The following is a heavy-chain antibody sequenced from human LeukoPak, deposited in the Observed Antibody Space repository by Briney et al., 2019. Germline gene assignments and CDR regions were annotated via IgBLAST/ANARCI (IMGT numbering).Heavy chain of an antibody. CDR2: INPNSGGT. D-gene: IGHD6-13*01. J-gene: IGHJ4*02. Sequence: ASVKVSCKASGYTFTGYYMHWVRQAPGQGLEWMGWINPNSGGTNYAQKFQGRVTMTRDTSISTAYMELSRLRSDDTAVYYCARSIAAAALYAYYFDYWGQGTLVTVSS. V-gene: IGHV1-2*02. CDR3: ARSIAAAALYAYYFDY. CDR1: GYTFTGYY.